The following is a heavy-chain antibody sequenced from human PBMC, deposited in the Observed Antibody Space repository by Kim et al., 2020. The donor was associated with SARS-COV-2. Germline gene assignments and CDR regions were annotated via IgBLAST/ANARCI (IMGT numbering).Heavy chain of an antibody. D-gene: IGHD3-10*01. CDR2: INAGNGNT. V-gene: IGHV1-3*01. CDR3: ARAFGFYGSGSYINYYGMDV. Sequence: ASVKVSCKASGYTFTSYAMHWVRQAPGQRLEWMGWINAGNGNTKYSQKFQGRVTITRDTSASTAYMELSSLRSEDTAVYYCARAFGFYGSGSYINYYGMDVWGQGTTVTVSS. J-gene: IGHJ6*02. CDR1: GYTFTSYA.